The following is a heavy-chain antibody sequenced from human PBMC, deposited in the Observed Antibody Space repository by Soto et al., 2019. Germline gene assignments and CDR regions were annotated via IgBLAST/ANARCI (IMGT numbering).Heavy chain of an antibody. Sequence: GASLKISCKGSGYSFTSYWIGWVRQMPGKGLEWRGIIYPGDSETRYSPSFQGQVTISADKSISTAYLQWSSLKASDTAMYYCARLEDIVVGYYGMDVWGQGTTVTVSS. J-gene: IGHJ6*02. CDR3: ARLEDIVVGYYGMDV. CDR2: IYPGDSET. D-gene: IGHD2-2*01. V-gene: IGHV5-51*01. CDR1: GYSFTSYW.